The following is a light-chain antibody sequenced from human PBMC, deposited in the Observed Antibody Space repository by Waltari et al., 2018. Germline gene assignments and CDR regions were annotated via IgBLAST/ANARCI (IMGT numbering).Light chain of an antibody. CDR3: QSADSSGTYV. Sequence: SYELTQPPSVSVSPVQTARITCSGDILANQYVQWYQQKPGRAPVLVIDEDSERPSGIPKRLSGSSSGTTATLTISGVQAEDEADFYCQSADSSGTYVFGTGTKLTVL. V-gene: IGLV3-25*03. CDR2: EDS. J-gene: IGLJ1*01. CDR1: ILANQY.